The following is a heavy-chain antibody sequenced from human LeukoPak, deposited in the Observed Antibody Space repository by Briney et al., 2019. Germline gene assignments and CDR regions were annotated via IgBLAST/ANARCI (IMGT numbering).Heavy chain of an antibody. CDR1: GGSISSYY. CDR3: ARVDGDYTGYFQH. CDR2: IYYSGST. J-gene: IGHJ1*01. Sequence: SETLSLTCTVSGGSISSYYWSWIRQPPVKGLEWIGYIYYSGSTNYNPSLKSRVTISVDTSKNQFSLKLSSVTAADTAVYYCARVDGDYTGYFQHWGQGTLVTVSS. D-gene: IGHD4-17*01. V-gene: IGHV4-59*01.